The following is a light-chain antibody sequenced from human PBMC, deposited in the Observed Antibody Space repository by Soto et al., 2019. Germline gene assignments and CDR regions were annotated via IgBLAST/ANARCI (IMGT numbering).Light chain of an antibody. Sequence: IHMTQSPSSLSASIGDRVTITCRASQGIGVRLAWFQQKPGKAPQYLIQSASTLASGVPSRFSGSGSGTDFILTINNLQPEDVATYYCLQVNSFPRTFGQGTKVDIK. CDR3: LQVNSFPRT. CDR1: QGIGVR. J-gene: IGKJ1*01. V-gene: IGKV1-12*01. CDR2: SAS.